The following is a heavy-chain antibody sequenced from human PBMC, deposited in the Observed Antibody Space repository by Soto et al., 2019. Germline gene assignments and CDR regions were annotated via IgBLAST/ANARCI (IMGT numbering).Heavy chain of an antibody. D-gene: IGHD4-17*01. CDR1: GFTFSNAW. CDR2: IKSKTDGGTT. CDR3: TTDHDFGAAPGFACYYYGRDV. J-gene: IGHJ6*02. V-gene: IGHV3-15*01. Sequence: GGSLRLSCAASGFTFSNAWMSWVRQAPGKGLEWVGRIKSKTDGGTTDYAAPVKGRFTISRDDSKNTLYLQMNSLKTEDTAVYYCTTDHDFGAAPGFACYYYGRDVWGQGTTVTVSS.